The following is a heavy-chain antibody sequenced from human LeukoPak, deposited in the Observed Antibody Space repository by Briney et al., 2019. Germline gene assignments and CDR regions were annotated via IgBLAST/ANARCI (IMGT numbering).Heavy chain of an antibody. Sequence: ASVKVSCKASGYTFTGYYMHWVRQAPGPGLEWMGWINPNSGGTNYAQKFQGRVTMTRDTSISTAYMELSRLRSNDMAVYYCARGASISSGEFDYWGQGTLVTVSS. CDR2: INPNSGGT. D-gene: IGHD6-6*01. CDR3: ARGASISSGEFDY. J-gene: IGHJ4*02. CDR1: GYTFTGYY. V-gene: IGHV1-2*02.